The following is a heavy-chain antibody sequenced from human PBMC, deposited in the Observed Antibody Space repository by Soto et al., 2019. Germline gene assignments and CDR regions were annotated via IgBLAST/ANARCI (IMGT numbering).Heavy chain of an antibody. Sequence: GGSLRLSCAASGFTFSSYGMHWVRQAPGKGLEWVAVISYDGSNKYYADSVKGRFTISRDNSKNTLYLQMNSLRTEDTAVYYCAKDSGVRRFLEWLSSYYYGMDVWGQGTTVTVSS. V-gene: IGHV3-30*18. CDR3: AKDSGVRRFLEWLSSYYYGMDV. CDR1: GFTFSSYG. D-gene: IGHD3-3*01. J-gene: IGHJ6*02. CDR2: ISYDGSNK.